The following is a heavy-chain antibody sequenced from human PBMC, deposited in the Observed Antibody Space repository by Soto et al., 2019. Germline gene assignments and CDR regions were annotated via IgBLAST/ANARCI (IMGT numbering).Heavy chain of an antibody. D-gene: IGHD3-10*01. J-gene: IGHJ4*02. V-gene: IGHV3-33*01. Sequence: QVQLVESGGGVVQPGRSLRLSCAASGYVFNHYGLHWVRQAPGKGLEWLTLTSYDGSNKQYADSVKGRFTISRDDSKNTVYLQMNSLRVDDTAVYYCASWVGSRSSGYDIAHWGQGTLVTVSS. CDR1: GYVFNHYG. CDR3: ASWVGSRSSGYDIAH. CDR2: TSYDGSNK.